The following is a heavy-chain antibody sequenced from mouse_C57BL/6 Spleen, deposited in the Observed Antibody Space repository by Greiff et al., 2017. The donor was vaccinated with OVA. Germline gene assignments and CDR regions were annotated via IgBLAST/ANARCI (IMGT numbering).Heavy chain of an antibody. J-gene: IGHJ4*01. D-gene: IGHD1-1*02. CDR3: AREAYGYYAMDY. CDR2: ISYDGSN. Sequence: EVKLMESGPGLVKPSQSLSLTCSVTGYSITSGYYWNWIRQFPGNKLEWMGYISYDGSNNYNPSLKNRISITRDTSKNQFFLKLNSVTTEDTATYYCAREAYGYYAMDYWGQGTSVTVSS. V-gene: IGHV3-6*01. CDR1: GYSITSGYY.